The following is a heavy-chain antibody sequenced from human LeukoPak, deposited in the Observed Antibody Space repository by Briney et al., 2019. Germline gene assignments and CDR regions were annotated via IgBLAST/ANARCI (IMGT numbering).Heavy chain of an antibody. Sequence: GASVKVSCKASGYSFSSYGIAWMRQAPGQGLEWMGRISPYDGHTIYAQNLQGRVTMTIDPSASTAYMEVRNLRSDDTAVYYCGRDSDCSADSWGRGTLVIVSS. CDR3: GRDSDCSADS. CDR1: GYSFSSYG. D-gene: IGHD2-21*01. CDR2: ISPYDGHT. V-gene: IGHV1-18*01. J-gene: IGHJ5*01.